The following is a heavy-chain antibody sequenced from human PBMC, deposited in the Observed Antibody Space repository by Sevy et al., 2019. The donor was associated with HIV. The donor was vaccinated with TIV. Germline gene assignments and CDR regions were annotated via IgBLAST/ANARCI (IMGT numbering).Heavy chain of an antibody. V-gene: IGHV1-18*01. CDR3: ARLEASGTGWYGNGMDV. Sequence: ASVKVSCKASGYPFSTYAISWVRQAPGQGLECMGWISAYNGHTNYAQSLQDRVTMTTDTSMSTAYMELRSLRSDDTAVYYCARLEASGTGWYGNGMDVWGQRTTVTVSS. CDR2: ISAYNGHT. D-gene: IGHD6-19*01. CDR1: GYPFSTYA. J-gene: IGHJ6*02.